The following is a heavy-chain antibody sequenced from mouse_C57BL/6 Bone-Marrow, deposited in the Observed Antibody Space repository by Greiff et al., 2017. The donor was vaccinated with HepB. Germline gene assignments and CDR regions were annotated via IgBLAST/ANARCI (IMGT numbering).Heavy chain of an antibody. CDR3: ARGYWYFDV. V-gene: IGHV1-20*01. CDR1: GYSFTGYF. CDR2: INPYNGDT. Sequence: EVKLVESGPELVKPGDSVKISCKASGYSFTGYFMNWVMQSHGKSLEWIGRINPYNGDTFYNQKFKGKATLTVDKSSSTAHMELRSLTSEDSAVYYCARGYWYFDVWGTGTTVTVSS. J-gene: IGHJ1*03.